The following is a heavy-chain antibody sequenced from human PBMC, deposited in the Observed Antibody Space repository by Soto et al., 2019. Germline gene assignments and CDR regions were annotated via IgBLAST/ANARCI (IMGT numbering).Heavy chain of an antibody. CDR2: IIPIFGTV. J-gene: IGHJ6*02. V-gene: IGHV1-69*12. CDR1: GGTFRTYA. Sequence: QVQLLQSGAEVKKPGSSVRVSCEASGGTFRTYAISWVRQAPGQGLEWMGEIIPIFGTVNYAQKFQGRVGITADDSTTTVYMDLRSLRSEDTAVYYCAKGAVAGTPTSYYYYGMDVWGQGTTVTVSS. CDR3: AKGAVAGTPTSYYYYGMDV. D-gene: IGHD6-19*01.